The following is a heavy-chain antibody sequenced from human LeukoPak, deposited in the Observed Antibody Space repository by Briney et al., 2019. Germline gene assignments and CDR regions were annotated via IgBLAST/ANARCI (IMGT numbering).Heavy chain of an antibody. CDR2: IYSGGDT. D-gene: IGHD3-10*01. Sequence: GGSLRLSCEASGFVVRKNHMGWVRQAPGKGLEWVSLIYSGGDTSYADSVKGRFTISRDRSKNTLYLQMNSLRAEDTAVYYCAKNPNKNLWFGEFLYYFDYWGQGTLVTVSS. V-gene: IGHV3-66*02. CDR3: AKNPNKNLWFGEFLYYFDY. CDR1: GFVVRKNH. J-gene: IGHJ4*02.